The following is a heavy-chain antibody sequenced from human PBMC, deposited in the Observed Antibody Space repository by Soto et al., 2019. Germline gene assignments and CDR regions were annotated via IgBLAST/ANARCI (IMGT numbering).Heavy chain of an antibody. Sequence: QVQLQESGPGLVKPTETLSLTCTVSGGSLISYYWRWIRQPPGKGLEWIGYIYYSGSTNYKPSLKSRVTIAVDTSKNQFSLKLSSVTAADTAVYYCARADGDNSGWYTAFDIWGQGTMVTVSS. CDR2: IYYSGST. CDR1: GGSLISYY. J-gene: IGHJ3*02. D-gene: IGHD6-19*01. CDR3: ARADGDNSGWYTAFDI. V-gene: IGHV4-59*01.